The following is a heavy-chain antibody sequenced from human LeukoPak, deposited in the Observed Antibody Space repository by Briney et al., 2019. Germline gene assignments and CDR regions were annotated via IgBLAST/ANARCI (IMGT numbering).Heavy chain of an antibody. CDR1: GFTVSSNY. V-gene: IGHV3-53*01. D-gene: IGHD6-13*01. CDR2: IYSGGST. J-gene: IGHJ4*02. CDR3: ARYSSSWYTFDY. Sequence: GGSLRLSCAASGFTVSSNYMSWVRQAPGKGLEWVSVIYSGGSTYYADSVKGRFTISRDNSKSTLYLQMNSLRAEDTAVYYCARYSSSWYTFDYWGQGTLVTVSS.